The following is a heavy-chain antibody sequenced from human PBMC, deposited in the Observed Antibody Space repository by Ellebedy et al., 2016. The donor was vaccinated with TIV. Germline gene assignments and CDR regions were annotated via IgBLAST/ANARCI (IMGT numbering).Heavy chain of an antibody. D-gene: IGHD3-9*01. CDR1: GGSISNYY. J-gene: IGHJ4*02. CDR2: IYFPGDT. CDR3: ARHPRIRTSGNYIFDY. Sequence: SETLSLXXTVSGGSISNYYWSWLRQSPGKGLEWIGYIYFPGDTGYNPSLKSRVTISIDTSRKQFSLRLTSVTAADTAVYFCARHPRIRTSGNYIFDYWGQGALVTVSS. V-gene: IGHV4-59*01.